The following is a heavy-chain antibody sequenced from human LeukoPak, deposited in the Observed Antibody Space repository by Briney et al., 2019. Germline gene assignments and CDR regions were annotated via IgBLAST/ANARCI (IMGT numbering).Heavy chain of an antibody. D-gene: IGHD1-20*01. Sequence: PSETLSLTCTVSGGSMINYYWSWIRQPPGKGLEWIGYIYYSGTTDYNPSVKSRVSMSVDTPKNQFSLRLRSVTAADTAVYYCAREGGRITGSRDAFDIWGQGTMVTVSS. CDR3: AREGGRITGSRDAFDI. J-gene: IGHJ3*02. V-gene: IGHV4-59*01. CDR2: IYYSGTT. CDR1: GGSMINYY.